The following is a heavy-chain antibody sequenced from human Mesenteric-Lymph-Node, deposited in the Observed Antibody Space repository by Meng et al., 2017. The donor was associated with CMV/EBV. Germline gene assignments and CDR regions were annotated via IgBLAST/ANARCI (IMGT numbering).Heavy chain of an antibody. CDR1: GGTFSSYG. CDR2: IIPIFGAA. CDR3: AASPFGPLGSYPHRYFDY. J-gene: IGHJ4*02. D-gene: IGHD1-26*01. Sequence: SVKVSCKASGGTFSSYGISWVRQAPGQGLEWLGGIIPIFGAASYAQKLQARVTITTDESTSTAYMELRSLRFEDTAVYYCAASPFGPLGSYPHRYFDYWGQGTLVTVSS. V-gene: IGHV1-69*05.